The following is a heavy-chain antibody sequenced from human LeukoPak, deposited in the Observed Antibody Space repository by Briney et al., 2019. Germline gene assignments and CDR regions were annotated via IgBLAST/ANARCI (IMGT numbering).Heavy chain of an antibody. D-gene: IGHD7-27*01. Sequence: GGSLRLSCAASGFSFSSHWMYWIRQAPGKGLAWVSRISPDGSHTNCADSVKGRFTISRDNAKNTVYLQMSSLRAEDTAFYYCAKDLSWGATDYWGQGTLIIVSS. J-gene: IGHJ4*02. V-gene: IGHV3-74*01. CDR3: AKDLSWGATDY. CDR2: ISPDGSHT. CDR1: GFSFSSHW.